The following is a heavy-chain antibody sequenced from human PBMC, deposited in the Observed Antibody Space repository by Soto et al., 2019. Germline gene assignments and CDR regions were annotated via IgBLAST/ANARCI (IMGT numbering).Heavy chain of an antibody. V-gene: IGHV3-21*01. CDR1: VFTFSSYS. CDR2: ISSSSSYI. D-gene: IGHD3-10*01. Sequence: VGSLRLSCAASVFTFSSYSMNCVRHSPGKWLEWVSSISSSSSYIYYADSVKGRFTISRDNAKNSLYLQMNSLRAEDTAVYYCARDWPELLWFGELTHYYGMQVWGQGTTVIVS. CDR3: ARDWPELLWFGELTHYYGMQV. J-gene: IGHJ6*01.